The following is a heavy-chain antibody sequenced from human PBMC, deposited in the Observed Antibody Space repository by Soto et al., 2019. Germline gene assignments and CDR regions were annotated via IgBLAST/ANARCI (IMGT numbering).Heavy chain of an antibody. J-gene: IGHJ4*02. CDR2: LYGDGST. CDR1: GFDISNNY. Sequence: EVLVVESGGGLVQPGGSLRLSCVVSGFDISNNYMNWVRQAPGKGLERVSVLYGDGSTSYAASVKGRFTISRHNSNNTRYLQMNNLRTEDTAVYYCARNSYGYFDYWGQGTLVTVSS. V-gene: IGHV3-53*04. CDR3: ARNSYGYFDY. D-gene: IGHD5-18*01.